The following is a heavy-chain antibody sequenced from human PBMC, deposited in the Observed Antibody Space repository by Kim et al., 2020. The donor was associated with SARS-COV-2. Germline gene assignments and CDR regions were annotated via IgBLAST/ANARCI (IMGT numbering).Heavy chain of an antibody. V-gene: IGHV1-46*01. CDR1: GYTFTSYY. D-gene: IGHD1-26*01. CDR2: INPSGGST. CDR3: ARDLAGPGATTDYYYYGMDV. Sequence: ASVKVSCKASGYTFTSYYMHWVRQAPGQGLEWMGIINPSGGSTSYAQKFQGRVTMTRDTSTSTVYMKLSSLRSEDTAVYYCARDLAGPGATTDYYYYGMDVWGQGTTVTVSS. J-gene: IGHJ6*02.